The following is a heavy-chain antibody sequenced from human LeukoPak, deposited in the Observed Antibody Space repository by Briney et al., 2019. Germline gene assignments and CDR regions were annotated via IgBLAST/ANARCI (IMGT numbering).Heavy chain of an antibody. J-gene: IGHJ5*02. V-gene: IGHV4-34*01. CDR3: ARGLSSYYDFWSGHNWFDP. CDR1: GGSFSVYY. D-gene: IGHD3-3*01. CDR2: INHSGST. Sequence: PSETLSLTCAVYGGSFSVYYWSWIRQPPGKGLEWIGEINHSGSTNYNPSLKSRVTISVDTSKNQFSLKLSSVTAADTAVYYCARGLSSYYDFWSGHNWFDPWGQGTLVTVSS.